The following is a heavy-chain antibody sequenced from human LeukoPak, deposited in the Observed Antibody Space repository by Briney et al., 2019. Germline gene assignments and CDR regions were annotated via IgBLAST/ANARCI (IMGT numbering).Heavy chain of an antibody. CDR1: GPTFSRHN. CDR3: ARYSGTYRDY. D-gene: IGHD1-26*01. CDR2: ISSGSTST. Sequence: PGGSLRLSCSASGPTFSRHNMNWVRQAPGKGVEWVSSISSGSTSTFYADSVKGRFTISRDNAKNSLYLQMDSLRAEDTALYYCARYSGTYRDYWGQGTLVTVSS. V-gene: IGHV3-21*01. J-gene: IGHJ4*02.